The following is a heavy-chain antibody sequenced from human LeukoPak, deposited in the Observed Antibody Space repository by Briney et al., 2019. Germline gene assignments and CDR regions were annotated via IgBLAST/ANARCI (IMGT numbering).Heavy chain of an antibody. J-gene: IGHJ5*02. D-gene: IGHD3-22*01. CDR2: ISGSGGST. V-gene: IGHV3-23*01. CDR3: ARATDGYDSKVDWFDP. Sequence: GGSLRLSCAASGFTFSSYAMSWVRQAPGKGLEWVSAISGSGGSTYYADSVKGRFTISRDNAKNSLYLQMNSLRAEDTAVYYCARATDGYDSKVDWFDPWGQGTLVTVSS. CDR1: GFTFSSYA.